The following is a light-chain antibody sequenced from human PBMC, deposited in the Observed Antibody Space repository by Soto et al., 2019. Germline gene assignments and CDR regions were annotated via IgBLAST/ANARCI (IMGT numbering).Light chain of an antibody. J-gene: IGKJ4*01. V-gene: IGKV3-20*01. CDR1: QSVSSSY. Sequence: EIVLTQSPGTLSLSPGERATLSCRASQSVSSSYLAWYQQKPGQAPRLLIYGASSRATGIPDRFSGSGSGTDFTLTISRLEPQDFEVYYCQQYGNSPLTFGAGTKVDIX. CDR2: GAS. CDR3: QQYGNSPLT.